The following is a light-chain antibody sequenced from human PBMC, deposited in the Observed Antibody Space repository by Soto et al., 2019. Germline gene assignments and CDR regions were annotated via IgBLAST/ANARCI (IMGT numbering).Light chain of an antibody. CDR1: QTVSSSY. CDR2: GAS. Sequence: EIVLTQSPGTLSLSPGERATLSCRASQTVSSSYLAWYQQKPGQAPRLLIYGASTRAAGIPDRFSGSGSGTDFTLTISRLEPEDFAVYYCQQDGRSPPVKFGQGTKVEIK. J-gene: IGKJ1*01. CDR3: QQDGRSPPVK. V-gene: IGKV3-20*01.